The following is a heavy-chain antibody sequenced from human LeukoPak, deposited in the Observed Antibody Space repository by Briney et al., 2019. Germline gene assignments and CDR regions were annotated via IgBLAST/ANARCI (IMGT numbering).Heavy chain of an antibody. CDR1: GGSISSYH. Sequence: PSETLSLTCTVSGGSISSYHWSWIRQPAGKGLEWIGRIYTSGSTNYNPSLKSRVTMSVDTSNNQFSLKLGSLAAADTGVNCGARVWRRSRAFDISGEGTMVTVSS. D-gene: IGHD1-1*01. V-gene: IGHV4-4*07. J-gene: IGHJ3*02. CDR3: ARVWRRSRAFDI. CDR2: IYTSGST.